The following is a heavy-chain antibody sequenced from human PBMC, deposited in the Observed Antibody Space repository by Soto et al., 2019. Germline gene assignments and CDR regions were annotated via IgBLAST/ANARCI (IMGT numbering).Heavy chain of an antibody. CDR1: GFTFSSYA. CDR3: AKLTGWFGAFDI. Sequence: EVQLLESGGGLVQPGGSLRLSCAASGFTFSSYAMSWVRQAPGKGLEWVSAISGSGGSTYYADSVKGRFTISRDNSKNTLYLQMNRLRAEATAVYYCAKLTGWFGAFDIWGQGTMVTVSS. J-gene: IGHJ3*02. V-gene: IGHV3-23*01. D-gene: IGHD3-10*01. CDR2: ISGSGGST.